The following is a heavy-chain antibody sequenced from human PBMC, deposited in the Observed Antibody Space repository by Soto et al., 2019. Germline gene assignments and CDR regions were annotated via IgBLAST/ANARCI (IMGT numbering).Heavy chain of an antibody. CDR1: GYTFTGYY. D-gene: IGHD6-6*01. Sequence: QVQLVQSGAEVKEPGASVKVSCKASGYTFTGYYMDWVRQAPGQGLEWMGWINPNSGGTNYAQKFQGRVTMTRDTSIDTADMELSRLRSDDTAVYYCARGRNLEVRPDNGWFDPWGQGTLVTVSS. CDR2: INPNSGGT. CDR3: ARGRNLEVRPDNGWFDP. V-gene: IGHV1-2*02. J-gene: IGHJ5*02.